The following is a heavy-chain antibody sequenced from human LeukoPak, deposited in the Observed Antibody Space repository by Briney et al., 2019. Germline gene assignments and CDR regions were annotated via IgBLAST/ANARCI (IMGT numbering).Heavy chain of an antibody. J-gene: IGHJ5*02. CDR1: GYTFTGYY. CDR2: INPNSGGT. CDR3: ARSASLYDSSGYYLYNWFDP. Sequence: ASVKVSCKASGYTFTGYYMHWVRQAPGQGLEWMGWINPNSGGTNYAQKFQGRVTMTRDTSISTAYMELSRLRSDDTAVYYCARSASLYDSSGYYLYNWFDPWGQGTLVTVSS. D-gene: IGHD3-22*01. V-gene: IGHV1-2*02.